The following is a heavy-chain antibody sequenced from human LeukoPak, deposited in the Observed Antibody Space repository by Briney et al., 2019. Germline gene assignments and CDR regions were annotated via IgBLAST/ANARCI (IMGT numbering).Heavy chain of an antibody. CDR3: ARHSGYSYGYAYYYYYMDV. CDR2: IYYSGST. V-gene: IGHV4-59*05. D-gene: IGHD5-18*01. CDR1: GGSISSYY. J-gene: IGHJ6*03. Sequence: PSETLSLTCTVSGGSISSYYWGWIRQPAGKGLEWIGSIYYSGSTYYNPSLKRRVTISVDPSKNQFSLKLSSVTAADTAVYYCARHSGYSYGYAYYYYYMDVWGKGTTVTVSS.